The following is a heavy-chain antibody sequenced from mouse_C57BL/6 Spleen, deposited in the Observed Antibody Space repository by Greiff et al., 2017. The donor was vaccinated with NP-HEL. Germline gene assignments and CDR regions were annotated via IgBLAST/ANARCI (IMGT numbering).Heavy chain of an antibody. J-gene: IGHJ2*01. D-gene: IGHD2-14*01. CDR3: ARSRDDLYYFDD. V-gene: IGHV1-4*01. CDR1: GYTFTSYT. Sequence: VKLMESGAELARPGASVKMSCKASGYTFTSYTMHWVKQRPGQGLEWIGYINPSSGYTKYNQKFKDKATLTADKSSSTAYMQLSSLTSEDSAVYYCARSRDDLYYFDDWGQGTTLTVSS. CDR2: INPSSGYT.